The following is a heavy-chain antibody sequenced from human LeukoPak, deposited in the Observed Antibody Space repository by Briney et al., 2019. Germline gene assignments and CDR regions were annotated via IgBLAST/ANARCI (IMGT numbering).Heavy chain of an antibody. Sequence: ACVTVSFKVSGDIFSTYYILWVRQAPGEGLEWVGWINTNFGGTNSAPKFQGRVSMTTDTSISTAYLELTRLTSDDTALYYCARNWELWGQGTLVTVSS. CDR1: GDIFSTYY. V-gene: IGHV1-2*02. CDR3: ARNWEL. D-gene: IGHD1-26*01. J-gene: IGHJ4*02. CDR2: INTNFGGT.